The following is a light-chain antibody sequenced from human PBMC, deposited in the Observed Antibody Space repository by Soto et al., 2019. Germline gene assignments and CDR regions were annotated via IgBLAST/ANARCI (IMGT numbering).Light chain of an antibody. V-gene: IGKV3-20*01. CDR3: QQLGRFPVT. CDR2: SAS. J-gene: IGKJ1*01. Sequence: EIVLTQSPGTLSLSPGERATLSCRASQSVSNNYLGWFQQKPGQAPRLIIYSASSRATGIPDRFSGSGSGTDFTLTISSLEPEDFAVYYCQQLGRFPVTFGQGTKVEIK. CDR1: QSVSNNY.